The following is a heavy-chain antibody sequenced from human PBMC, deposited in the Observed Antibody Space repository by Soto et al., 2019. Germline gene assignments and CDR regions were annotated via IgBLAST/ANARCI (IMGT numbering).Heavy chain of an antibody. D-gene: IGHD2-8*01. CDR1: GFTVSSNY. CDR2: IYSGGST. V-gene: IGHV3-66*02. Sequence: GGSLRLSCAASGFTVSSNYMSWVRQAPGKGLEWVSVIYSGGSTYYADSVKGRFTISRDKSKNTLYLQMNSLRAEDTAVYYCARDVYSGYYFDYWGQGTLVTVSS. CDR3: ARDVYSGYYFDY. J-gene: IGHJ4*02.